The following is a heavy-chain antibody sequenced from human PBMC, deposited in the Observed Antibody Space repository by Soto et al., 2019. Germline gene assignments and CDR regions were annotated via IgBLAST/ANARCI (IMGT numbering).Heavy chain of an antibody. V-gene: IGHV3-30-3*01. CDR2: ISYDGSNK. CDR1: GFTFSSYA. J-gene: IGHJ4*02. Sequence: GGSLRLSCAASGFTFSSYAMHWVRQAPGKGLEWVAVISYDGSNKYYADSVKGRFTISRDNSKNTLYLQMNSLRAEDTAVYYCARASYDSSGYHDYWGQGTLVTVSS. CDR3: ARASYDSSGYHDY. D-gene: IGHD3-22*01.